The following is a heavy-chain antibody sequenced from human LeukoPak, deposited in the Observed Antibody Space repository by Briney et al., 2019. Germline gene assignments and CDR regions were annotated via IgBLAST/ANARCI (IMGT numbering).Heavy chain of an antibody. D-gene: IGHD3-9*01. Sequence: ASVKVSCKASGYTFTGHYMHWVRQAPGQGLEWMGWINPNSGGTNYAQKFQGRVTMTRDTSISTAYMELSRLRSDDTAVYYCARARYFDWLADIDYWGQGTLVTVSS. CDR2: INPNSGGT. J-gene: IGHJ4*02. CDR1: GYTFTGHY. V-gene: IGHV1-2*02. CDR3: ARARYFDWLADIDY.